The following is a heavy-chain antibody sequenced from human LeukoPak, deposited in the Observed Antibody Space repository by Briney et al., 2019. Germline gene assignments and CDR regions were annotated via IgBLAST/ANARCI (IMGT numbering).Heavy chain of an antibody. J-gene: IGHJ4*02. D-gene: IGHD2-8*01. CDR3: ARPPRRSCTTDCITV. V-gene: IGHV5-51*01. Sequence: GESLQISCKGSGSSFTSYWIGWVRQMPGKGLEWMGIIYPRDSDTRYSPSFQGQVTISADKSINTAYLQWSSLKASDTAMYYCARPPRRSCTTDCITVWGQGTLVTVSS. CDR1: GSSFTSYW. CDR2: IYPRDSDT.